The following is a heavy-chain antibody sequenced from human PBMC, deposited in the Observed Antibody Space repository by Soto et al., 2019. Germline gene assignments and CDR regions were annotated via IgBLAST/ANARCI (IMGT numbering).Heavy chain of an antibody. D-gene: IGHD6-19*01. CDR3: ARPEASDSGWFDYYYYGMDV. J-gene: IGHJ6*02. V-gene: IGHV3-21*01. CDR1: GFTFSSYS. CDR2: ISSSSSYI. Sequence: GGSLRLSCAASGFTFSSYSMNWVRQAPGKGLEWVSSISSSSSYIYYADSVKGRFTISRDNAKNSLYLQMNSLRAEDTAVYYCARPEASDSGWFDYYYYGMDVWGQGTTVTVSS.